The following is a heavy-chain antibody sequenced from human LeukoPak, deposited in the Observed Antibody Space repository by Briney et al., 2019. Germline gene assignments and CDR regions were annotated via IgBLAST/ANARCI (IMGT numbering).Heavy chain of an antibody. J-gene: IGHJ4*02. D-gene: IGHD6-19*01. CDR3: AREYTLYRSGWFLDY. Sequence: SETLSLTCTVSGGSISSYYWSWVRQPPGKGLEWIGSIDYSGSTYYNPSLKSRATISIDTSKNQFSLNLSSVTAADTAVYYCAREYTLYRSGWFLDYWGQGTLVTVSS. V-gene: IGHV4-59*12. CDR1: GGSISSYY. CDR2: IDYSGST.